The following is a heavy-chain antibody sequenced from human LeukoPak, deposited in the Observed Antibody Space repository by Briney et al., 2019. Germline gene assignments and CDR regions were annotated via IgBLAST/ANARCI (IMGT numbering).Heavy chain of an antibody. J-gene: IGHJ5*02. CDR2: MNPNSGNT. Sequence: ASVKVSCKASGYTFTSSDIIWVRQATGQGLEGMGWMNPNSGNTGYAQKFQGRVTMTRNTSISTAYMELSSLRSEDTAVYYCARALPRYEAARRWFDPWGQGTLVTVSS. D-gene: IGHD6-6*01. CDR3: ARALPRYEAARRWFDP. V-gene: IGHV1-8*01. CDR1: GYTFTSSD.